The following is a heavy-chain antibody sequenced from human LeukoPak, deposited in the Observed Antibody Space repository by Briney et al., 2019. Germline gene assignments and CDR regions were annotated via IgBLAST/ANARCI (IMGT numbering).Heavy chain of an antibody. CDR2: IYYSGST. V-gene: IGHV4-59*01. CDR3: ASRPTWYGDNGMDV. Sequence: SETLSLTCTVSGGSISSYYWSWIRQPPGKGLEWIGYIYYSGSTDYNPSLESRVTISVDTSKNQFSLKLSSVTAADTAVYYCASRPTWYGDNGMDVWGQGTTVTVSS. CDR1: GGSISSYY. D-gene: IGHD4-17*01. J-gene: IGHJ6*02.